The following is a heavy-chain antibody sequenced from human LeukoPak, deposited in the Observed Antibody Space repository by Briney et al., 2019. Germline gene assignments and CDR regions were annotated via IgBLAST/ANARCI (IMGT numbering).Heavy chain of an antibody. CDR1: GFTFSSYG. Sequence: GGSLRLSCGASGFTFSSYGMHWVRQAPGKGLEWVAFIRYDGSNKYYADSVKGRFTISRDNSKNTLYLQMNSLRAEDTAVYYCAKGTNQLLDYWGQGTLVTVSS. CDR2: IRYDGSNK. D-gene: IGHD2-2*01. CDR3: AKGTNQLLDY. V-gene: IGHV3-30*02. J-gene: IGHJ4*02.